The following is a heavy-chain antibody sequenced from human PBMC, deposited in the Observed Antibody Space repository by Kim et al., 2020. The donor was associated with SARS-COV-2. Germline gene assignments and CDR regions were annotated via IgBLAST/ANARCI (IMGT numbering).Heavy chain of an antibody. V-gene: IGHV4-39*01. Sequence: SETLSLTCTVSGGSISSSSYYWGWIRQPPGKGLEWIGSIYYSGSTYYKPSLKSRVTISGDTSKNQFSLKLSSVTAADTAVYYCARTAYYYGSSGSDYWGQGTLVTVSS. D-gene: IGHD3-22*01. CDR3: ARTAYYYGSSGSDY. CDR1: GGSISSSSYY. CDR2: IYYSGST. J-gene: IGHJ4*02.